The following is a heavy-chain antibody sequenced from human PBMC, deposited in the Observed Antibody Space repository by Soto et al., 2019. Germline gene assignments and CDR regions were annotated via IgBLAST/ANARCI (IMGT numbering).Heavy chain of an antibody. CDR3: ARGPYYDILTGYQYYFDY. CDR2: IYYSGST. Sequence: AETLSHTCTVSAGSISSYCGSWIRQPHGKGLEWIGYIYYSGSTNYNPSLKSRVTISVDTSKNQFSLKLSSVTAADTAVYYCARGPYYDILTGYQYYFDYWGQGTLVTVSS. D-gene: IGHD3-9*01. V-gene: IGHV4-59*01. J-gene: IGHJ4*02. CDR1: AGSISSYC.